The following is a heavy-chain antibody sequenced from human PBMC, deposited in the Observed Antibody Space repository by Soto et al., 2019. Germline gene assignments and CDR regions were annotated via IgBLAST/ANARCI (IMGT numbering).Heavy chain of an antibody. CDR1: GYTFTSYA. CDR3: ARVPVAGTVYTFDY. V-gene: IGHV1-3*01. CDR2: INAGNGNT. Sequence: ASVKVSCKASGYTFTSYAMHWVRQAPGQRLEWMGWINAGNGNTKYSQKFQGRVTITRDTSASTAYMELSSLRSEDTAVYYCARVPVAGTVYTFDYWGQGTLVTVSS. D-gene: IGHD6-19*01. J-gene: IGHJ4*02.